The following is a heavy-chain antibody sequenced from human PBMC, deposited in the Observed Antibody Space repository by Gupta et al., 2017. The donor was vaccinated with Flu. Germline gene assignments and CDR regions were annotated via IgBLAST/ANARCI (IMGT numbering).Heavy chain of an antibody. CDR1: GGSISSGGYY. CDR3: ARTYGYDSSGYYFDS. J-gene: IGHJ4*02. CDR2: IYYNGSP. D-gene: IGHD3-22*01. V-gene: IGHV4-31*03. Sequence: QVQLQESGPGLVKPSQTLSLTCTVSGGSISSGGYYWSWIRQHPGTGLEWIAYIYYNGSPYYNPSLKSRVSISVDTSQNQFSLKLSSVTAADTAVYYCARTYGYDSSGYYFDSWGQGTLVTVSS.